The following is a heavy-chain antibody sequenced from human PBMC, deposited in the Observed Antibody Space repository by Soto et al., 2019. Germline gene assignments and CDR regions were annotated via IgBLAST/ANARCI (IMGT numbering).Heavy chain of an antibody. CDR3: ARVRTTVEGYYYYGMDV. V-gene: IGHV4-59*07. D-gene: IGHD4-17*01. CDR1: GGSISSYY. CDR2: IYYSGST. Sequence: SDTLSLTCTVSGGSISSYYWIWIRQPPGKGLEWIGYIYYSGSTNYNPSLKSRVTISVDTSKNQFSLKLSSVTAADTAVYYCARVRTTVEGYYYYGMDVWGQGTTVTVSS. J-gene: IGHJ6*02.